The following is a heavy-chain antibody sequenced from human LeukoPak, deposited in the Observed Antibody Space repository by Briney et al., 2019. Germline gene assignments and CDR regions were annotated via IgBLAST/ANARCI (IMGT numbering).Heavy chain of an antibody. D-gene: IGHD2-8*01. Sequence: ASVKVSCRASGYTLSGYGISWLRQAPGQGLEWVGWITTYNGDKKYSQKFQGRVTMTTDTSTSTYYMDLKTLRSGDTAIYYCARDCSNGVCYPRDYWGQGTLVIVSA. V-gene: IGHV1-18*01. CDR2: ITTYNGDK. J-gene: IGHJ4*02. CDR1: GYTLSGYG. CDR3: ARDCSNGVCYPRDY.